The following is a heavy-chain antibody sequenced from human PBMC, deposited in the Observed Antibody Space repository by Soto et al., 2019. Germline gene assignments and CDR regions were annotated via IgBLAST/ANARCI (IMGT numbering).Heavy chain of an antibody. Sequence: QVQLVQSGAEVKKPGSSVKVSCKASGGTFSSYAISWVRQAPGQGLEWMGVIIPIFGTANYAQKFQGRVTITADESTSTAYMELSSLRSEDTAVYYCANGGNLRPDYCCYGMDVWGQWTTVTVSS. D-gene: IGHD2-15*01. CDR2: IIPIFGTA. CDR3: ANGGNLRPDYCCYGMDV. CDR1: GGTFSSYA. J-gene: IGHJ6*02. V-gene: IGHV1-69*01.